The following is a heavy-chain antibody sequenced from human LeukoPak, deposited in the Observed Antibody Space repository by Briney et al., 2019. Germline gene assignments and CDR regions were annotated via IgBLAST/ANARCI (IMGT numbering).Heavy chain of an antibody. CDR2: ISYDGSNK. V-gene: IGHV3-30*01. Sequence: PGGSLRLSCAASGLTFSSYAMHWVRQAPGKGLEWVAVISYDGSNKYYADSVKGRFTISRDNSKNTLYLQMNSLRAEDTAVYYCARDHGYSYGKPPDYWGQGTLVTVSS. CDR1: GLTFSSYA. CDR3: ARDHGYSYGKPPDY. J-gene: IGHJ4*02. D-gene: IGHD5-18*01.